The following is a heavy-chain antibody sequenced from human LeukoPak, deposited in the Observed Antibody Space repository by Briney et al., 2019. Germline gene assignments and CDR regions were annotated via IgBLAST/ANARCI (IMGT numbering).Heavy chain of an antibody. Sequence: SEILSLTCAVSGGSISSYYWSWIRQPPGKGLEWIGYIYYSGSTNYNPSLKSRVTISVDTSKNQFSLKLSSVTAADTAVYYCARGRNFWSQYPLFDYWGQGTLVTVSS. J-gene: IGHJ4*02. V-gene: IGHV4-59*01. CDR2: IYYSGST. CDR3: ARGRNFWSQYPLFDY. D-gene: IGHD3-3*01. CDR1: GGSISSYY.